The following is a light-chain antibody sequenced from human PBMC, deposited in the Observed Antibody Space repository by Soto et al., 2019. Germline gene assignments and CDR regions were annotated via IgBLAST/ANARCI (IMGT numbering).Light chain of an antibody. CDR2: AAS. J-gene: IGKJ1*01. V-gene: IGKV1-39*01. CDR1: QSVNTN. Sequence: MTQSPATLSVSPGERATLSCRASQSVNTNLAWYQQKPGKAPKLLIYAASSLQSGVPSRFSGSGSGTDFTLTISSLQPEDFATYYCQQSYSTPRTFGQGTKVDIK. CDR3: QQSYSTPRT.